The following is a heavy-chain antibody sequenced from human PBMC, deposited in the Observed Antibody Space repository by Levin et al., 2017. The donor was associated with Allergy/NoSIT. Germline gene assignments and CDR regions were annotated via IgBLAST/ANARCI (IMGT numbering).Heavy chain of an antibody. Sequence: GGSLRLSCAASGFTFSSYAMSWVRQAPGKGLEWVSAISGSGGSTYYADSVKGRFTISRDNSKNTLYLQMNSLRAEDTAVYYCGGWGYGWDYDTSYYFDYWGQGTLVTVSS. CDR3: GGWGYGWDYDTSYYFDY. J-gene: IGHJ4*02. CDR1: GFTFSSYA. V-gene: IGHV3-23*01. CDR2: ISGSGGST. D-gene: IGHD3-22*01.